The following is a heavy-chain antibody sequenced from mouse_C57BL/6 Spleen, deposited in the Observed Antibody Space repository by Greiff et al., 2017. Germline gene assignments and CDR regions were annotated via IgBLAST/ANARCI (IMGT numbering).Heavy chain of an antibody. CDR2: ISSGSSTI. Sequence: DVMLVESGGGLVKPGGSLKLSCAASGFTFSDYGMHWVRQAPEKGLEWVAYISSGSSTIYYADTVKGRFTISRDNAKNTLFLQMTSLRSEDTAMYYCARKDYGSSYRFDYWGQGTTLTVSS. CDR3: ARKDYGSSYRFDY. J-gene: IGHJ2*01. D-gene: IGHD1-1*01. V-gene: IGHV5-17*01. CDR1: GFTFSDYG.